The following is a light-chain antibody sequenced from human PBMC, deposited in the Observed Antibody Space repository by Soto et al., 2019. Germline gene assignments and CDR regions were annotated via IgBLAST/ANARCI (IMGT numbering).Light chain of an antibody. CDR2: EVS. CDR3: SSYTSSSTRVL. J-gene: IGLJ2*01. Sequence: QSALTQPASVSGSPGQSSPISCTGTSSDVGGYNYVSWYQQHPGKAPKLMIYEVSNRPSGVSNRFSGSKSGNTASLTISGLQAEDEADYYCSSYTSSSTRVLFGGGTKLTVL. V-gene: IGLV2-14*01. CDR1: SSDVGGYNY.